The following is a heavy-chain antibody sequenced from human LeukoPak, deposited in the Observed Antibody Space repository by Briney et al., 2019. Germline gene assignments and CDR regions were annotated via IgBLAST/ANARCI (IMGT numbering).Heavy chain of an antibody. V-gene: IGHV4-39*01. J-gene: IGHJ6*03. CDR2: YHVGNT. CDR3: ARLWDSTGLYFYSYMDV. D-gene: IGHD6-19*01. Sequence: SETLSLTCTVSGVSIRGDTYYWGWLRQPPGKGLEWIGNYHVGNTYYNPSLKSRVTISEDTSKNQFSLRVNSVSAADTAMYYCARLWDSTGLYFYSYMDVWGAGTTVTVSS. CDR1: GVSIRGDTYY.